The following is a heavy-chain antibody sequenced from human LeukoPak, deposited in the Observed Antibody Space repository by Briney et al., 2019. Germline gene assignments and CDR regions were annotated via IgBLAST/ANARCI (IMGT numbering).Heavy chain of an antibody. J-gene: IGHJ4*02. Sequence: PSETLSLTCAVSGGSLSPHYWIWIRRALGKGLEWIGEINNGGTTNYRSSLRGRATISVDTSKNQFSLRLTSVTAADTVIYYCARVPLWWLTPFDFWGQGTLATVSS. CDR1: GGSLSPHY. D-gene: IGHD5-12*01. V-gene: IGHV4-34*01. CDR3: ARVPLWWLTPFDF. CDR2: INNGGTT.